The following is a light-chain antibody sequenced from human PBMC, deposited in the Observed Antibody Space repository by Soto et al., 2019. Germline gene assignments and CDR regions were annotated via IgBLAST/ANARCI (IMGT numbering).Light chain of an antibody. V-gene: IGLV2-14*01. CDR1: STDVGGYKY. Sequence: QSALTQPASVSGSPGQSITISYTGTSTDVGGYKYVSWYQQHPGTAPKLMIFEVNGRPSGVSDRFSGSKSGNTASLTISGLQPEDEADYYCSSFSSSSTPYVFGTGTKVTVL. CDR3: SSFSSSSTPYV. J-gene: IGLJ1*01. CDR2: EVN.